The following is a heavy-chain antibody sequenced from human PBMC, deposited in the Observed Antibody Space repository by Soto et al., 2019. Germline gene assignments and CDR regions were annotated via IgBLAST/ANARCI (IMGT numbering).Heavy chain of an antibody. D-gene: IGHD2-2*01. V-gene: IGHV4-39*01. Sequence: SETLSLTCTVSGGSISSGPYSWGWIRQPPGKGLEWIGTFYYSGSTHYNPSLESRVTISVDTSKNQFSLKVSSVTAADTAMYYCERLGGYFSGTSCHGYYAMDFRGQGSTVTGSS. CDR1: GGSISSGPYS. CDR3: ERLGGYFSGTSCHGYYAMDF. CDR2: FYYSGST. J-gene: IGHJ6*02.